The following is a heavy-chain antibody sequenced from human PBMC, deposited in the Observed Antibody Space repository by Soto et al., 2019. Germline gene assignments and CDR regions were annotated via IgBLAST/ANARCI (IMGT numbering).Heavy chain of an antibody. Sequence: EVQLVESGGGLVQPGGSRKLSCEASGFTFSNYNMNWVRQAPGKGLEWLAYISTTRTTLYYADAVKVRFTIARDNVKSSLYLYTNSLRDEDTAVYYCARDRVGLDYWGQGTLVTVS. V-gene: IGHV3-48*02. D-gene: IGHD3-16*01. CDR2: ISTTRTTL. CDR1: GFTFSNYN. J-gene: IGHJ4*02. CDR3: ARDRVGLDY.